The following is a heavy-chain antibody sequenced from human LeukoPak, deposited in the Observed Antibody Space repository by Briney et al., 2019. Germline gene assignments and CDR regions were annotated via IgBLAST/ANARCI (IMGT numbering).Heavy chain of an antibody. CDR3: ASPGGYSSS. J-gene: IGHJ4*02. CDR2: IYYSGST. V-gene: IGHV4-61*01. Sequence: KSSETLSLTCTVSGGSVSSGSYYWSWIRQPPGKGLEWIGYIYYSGSTNYNPSLKSRVTISVDTSKNQFSLKLSSVTAADTAVYYCASPGGYSSSWSQGTLVTVSS. D-gene: IGHD6-13*01. CDR1: GGSVSSGSYY.